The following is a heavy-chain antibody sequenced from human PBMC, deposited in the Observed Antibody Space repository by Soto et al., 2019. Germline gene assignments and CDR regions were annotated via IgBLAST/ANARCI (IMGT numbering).Heavy chain of an antibody. J-gene: IGHJ6*02. Sequence: QVQLQEWGPGLVKPSGTLSLTCAVSGVSISSSNWWTWVRQPPGKGLEWIGEIYHDGSANYNPSLKSRVTIAVDKTKNQFSLKVTSVTAADTAVYYCAILLRSTYGMDVWGQGTTVTVSS. V-gene: IGHV4-4*02. D-gene: IGHD3-3*01. CDR2: IYHDGSA. CDR1: GVSISSSNW. CDR3: AILLRSTYGMDV.